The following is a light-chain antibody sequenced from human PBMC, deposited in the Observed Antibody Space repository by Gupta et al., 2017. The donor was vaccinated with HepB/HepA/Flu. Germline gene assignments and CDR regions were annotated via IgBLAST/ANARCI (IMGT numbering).Light chain of an antibody. Sequence: DIVMTQSPATLSVSPGERVTLSCRASQSVRTNLAWYQHKPGQSPRLLIHGASIRATGITPRFSGSGFGTEFALTISSLQPEDLGVYYCQYLGYFGQGTKLEIK. CDR3: QYLGY. J-gene: IGKJ2*01. CDR2: GAS. CDR1: QSVRTN. V-gene: IGKV3-15*01.